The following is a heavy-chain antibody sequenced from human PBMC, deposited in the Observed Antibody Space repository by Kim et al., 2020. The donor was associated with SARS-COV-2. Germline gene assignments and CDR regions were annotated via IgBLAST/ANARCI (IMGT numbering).Heavy chain of an antibody. V-gene: IGHV4-4*07. D-gene: IGHD6-13*01. Sequence: SETLSLTCTVSGGSISSYYWSWIRQPAGKGLEWIGRIYTSGSTNYNPSLKSRVTMSVDTSKNQFSLKLSSVTAADTAVYYCAREGPYSSSWSGRFDYWGQGTLVTVSS. CDR2: IYTSGST. CDR3: AREGPYSSSWSGRFDY. J-gene: IGHJ4*02. CDR1: GGSISSYY.